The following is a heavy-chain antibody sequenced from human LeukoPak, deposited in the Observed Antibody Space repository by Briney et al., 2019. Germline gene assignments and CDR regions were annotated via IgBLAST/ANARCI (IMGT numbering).Heavy chain of an antibody. CDR3: ARDRPYSGSYYEYDY. V-gene: IGHV3-7*01. Sequence: PGGSLRLSCAASGFTFSSYWMSWVRQAPGKGLEWVANIKQDGSEKYYVDSVKGRFIISRDNAKNSLYLQMNSLRAEDTAVYYCARDRPYSGSYYEYDYWGQGTLVTVSS. CDR1: GFTFSSYW. J-gene: IGHJ4*02. CDR2: IKQDGSEK. D-gene: IGHD1-26*01.